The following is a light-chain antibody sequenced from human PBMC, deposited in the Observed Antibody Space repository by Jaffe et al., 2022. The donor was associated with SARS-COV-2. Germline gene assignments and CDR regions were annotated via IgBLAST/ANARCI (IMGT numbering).Light chain of an antibody. J-gene: IGLJ1*01. CDR3: QVWHRRTAHYV. Sequence: YVLTQPPAVSVAPGETARISCGGDAIGSQSVHWYRQKPGQAPVMVIAFDGDRPSGIPRRFSGSNSGPTATLTISGVEPGDEADYYCQVWHRRTAHYVFGNGTTLTVV. CDR1: AIGSQS. CDR2: FDG. V-gene: IGLV3-21*04.